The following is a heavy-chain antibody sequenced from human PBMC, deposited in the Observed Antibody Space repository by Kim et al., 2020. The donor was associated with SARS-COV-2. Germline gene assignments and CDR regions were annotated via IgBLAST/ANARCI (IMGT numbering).Heavy chain of an antibody. V-gene: IGHV3-53*04. J-gene: IGHJ5*02. Sequence: GGSLRLSCAASGFTVSSNYMSWVRQAPGKGLEWVSVIYSGGSTYYADSVKGRFTISRHNSKNTLYLQMNSLRAEDTAVYYCARIGKDSSSWYNWFDPWGQGTLVTVSS. CDR1: GFTVSSNY. CDR2: IYSGGST. D-gene: IGHD6-13*01. CDR3: ARIGKDSSSWYNWFDP.